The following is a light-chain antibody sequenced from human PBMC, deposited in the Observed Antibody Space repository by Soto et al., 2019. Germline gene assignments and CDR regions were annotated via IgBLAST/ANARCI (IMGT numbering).Light chain of an antibody. CDR1: SSDVGSYNL. J-gene: IGLJ1*01. CDR2: EVS. Sequence: QSALAQPASVSGSPGQSITISCTGTSSDVGSYNLVSWYQQHPGIAPKLMIYEVSKRPSGVSNRFSGSKSGNTASLTISGLQAEDEADYYCAAWDDSLSGFYVFGTGTKVTVL. V-gene: IGLV2-23*02. CDR3: AAWDDSLSGFYV.